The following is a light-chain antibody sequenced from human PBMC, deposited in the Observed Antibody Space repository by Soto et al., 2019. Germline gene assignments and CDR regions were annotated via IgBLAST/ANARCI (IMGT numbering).Light chain of an antibody. J-gene: IGKJ2*01. CDR2: GAS. CDR3: QQYNDWPPKYT. V-gene: IGKV3-15*01. CDR1: QSVTTN. Sequence: EIVMTQSPATLSVSPGERATLSCRASQSVTTNLVWYQQKPGQAPRLLIYGASTRATGIPARFSGSGSGTEFTLTISSLQYEDFAVYYCQQYNDWPPKYTFGQGTKLEIK.